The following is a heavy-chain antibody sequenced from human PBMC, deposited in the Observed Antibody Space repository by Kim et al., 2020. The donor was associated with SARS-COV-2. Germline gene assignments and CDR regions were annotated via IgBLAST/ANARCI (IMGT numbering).Heavy chain of an antibody. V-gene: IGHV3-72*01. CDR2: TRNRANSYTT. CDR3: ARANSGNYYVDY. D-gene: IGHD1-26*01. CDR1: GFTFSSHY. J-gene: IGHJ4*02. Sequence: GGSLRLSCAASGFTFSSHYMGWVRQAPGKGLEWVGRTRNRANSYTTEYAASVKGRFTISRDESKNSLYLQMNSLKTEDSAVYYCARANSGNYYVDYWGQGALVTVSS.